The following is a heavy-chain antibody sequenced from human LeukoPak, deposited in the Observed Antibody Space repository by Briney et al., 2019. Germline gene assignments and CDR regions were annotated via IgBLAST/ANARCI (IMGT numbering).Heavy chain of an antibody. J-gene: IGHJ2*01. D-gene: IGHD3/OR15-3a*01. CDR2: SSYSGST. CDR1: GGSISSYY. Sequence: PSETLSLTCTVSGGSISSYYWSWIRQPPGKGLEWIGYSSYSGSTNYNPSLKSRVTISVDTSKKQFSLKLSSATTADTAVYYCARDGLDRPFDPWGRGTLVTVSS. V-gene: IGHV4-59*01. CDR3: ARDGLDRPFDP.